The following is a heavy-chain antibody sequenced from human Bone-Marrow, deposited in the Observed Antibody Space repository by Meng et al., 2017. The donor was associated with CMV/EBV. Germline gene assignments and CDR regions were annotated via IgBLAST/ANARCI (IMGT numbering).Heavy chain of an antibody. J-gene: IGHJ4*02. D-gene: IGHD2/OR15-2a*01. CDR3: TTAPFYLPQGY. CDR2: IKSKTDGGTT. V-gene: IGHV3-15*01. Sequence: SWIRQPPGKGLEWVGRIKSKTDGGTTDYAAPVKGRFTISRDDSKNTLYLQMNSLKTEDTAVYYCTTAPFYLPQGYWGQGTLVTVSS.